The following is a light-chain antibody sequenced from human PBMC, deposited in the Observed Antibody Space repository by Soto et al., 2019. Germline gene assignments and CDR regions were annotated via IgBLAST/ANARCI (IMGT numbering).Light chain of an antibody. J-gene: IGKJ4*01. Sequence: DIQMTQSPSSVSASVGDRFTITFWASQVISSWLVWYQQKPGKAPKLLIYAASSLQSGVPSRFSGSGSGTDFTLTISSLQPEDFATYYCQQADSFPTFGGGTKVDIK. V-gene: IGKV1D-12*01. CDR2: AAS. CDR1: QVISSW. CDR3: QQADSFPT.